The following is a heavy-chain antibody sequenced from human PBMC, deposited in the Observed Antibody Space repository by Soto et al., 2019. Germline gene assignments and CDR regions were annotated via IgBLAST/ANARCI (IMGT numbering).Heavy chain of an antibody. J-gene: IGHJ4*02. D-gene: IGHD1-26*01. CDR3: AKAAPIGSCVDY. Sequence: GGSLRLSCAASGFTFSSYGMHWARQAPGKGLEWVAVISYDGSNKYYADSVKGRFTISRDNSKNTLYLQMNSLRAEDTAVYYCAKAAPIGSCVDYWGQGTLVTVSS. CDR2: ISYDGSNK. CDR1: GFTFSSYG. V-gene: IGHV3-30*18.